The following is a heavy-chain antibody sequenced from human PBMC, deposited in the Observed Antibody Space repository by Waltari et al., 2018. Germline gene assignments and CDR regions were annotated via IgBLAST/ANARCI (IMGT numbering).Heavy chain of an antibody. CDR3: TRDLYGSGGDWFDP. J-gene: IGHJ5*02. V-gene: IGHV3-21*01. CDR1: GFTFSSYT. D-gene: IGHD3-10*01. CDR2: ISSSSTYI. Sequence: EVQLVESGGGLVKPGRSLRLSCAASGFTFSSYTMNWVRQSPGKGLEGVSYISSSSTYISYADSVKGRLTISRDDAENSLYLQMDSLRAEDTAVYYCTRDLYGSGGDWFDPWGQGTLVTVSS.